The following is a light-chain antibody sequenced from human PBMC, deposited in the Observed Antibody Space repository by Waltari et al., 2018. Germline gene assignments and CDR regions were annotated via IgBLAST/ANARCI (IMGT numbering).Light chain of an antibody. CDR2: DVS. Sequence: QSALTQSASVSGSPGQSITISCTGTSSDVGGYNYVSWYQQHPGEAPKLMIDDVSKRPSGVSNRFSGSKSGNTASLTISGLQAEGEADYYCSSYTSSSTLDVVFGGGTKLTVL. V-gene: IGLV2-14*01. J-gene: IGLJ2*01. CDR3: SSYTSSSTLDVV. CDR1: SSDVGGYNY.